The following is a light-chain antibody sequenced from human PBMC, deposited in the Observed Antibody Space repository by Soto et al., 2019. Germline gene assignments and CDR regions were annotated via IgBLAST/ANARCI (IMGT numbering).Light chain of an antibody. CDR1: SGSIGSNY. J-gene: IGLJ2*01. CDR3: QSYDSSSVV. V-gene: IGLV6-57*04. CDR2: EDK. Sequence: NFMLTQPHSVSESPGKTVTISCTRSSGSIGSNYVQWYQQRPVSAPTTVIYEDKQRPSGVPDRFSGSTDGSSNSASLTIAGLQTEDEADYYCQSYDSSSVVFGGGTKVTVL.